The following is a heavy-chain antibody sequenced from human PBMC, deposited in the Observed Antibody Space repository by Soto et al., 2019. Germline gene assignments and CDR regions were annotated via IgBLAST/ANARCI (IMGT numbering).Heavy chain of an antibody. CDR2: INGGGDIT. Sequence: PWWSLRLSCSASGFTFSEYAMTWFRQAPGRGLDWVSCINGGGDITYYADSVKGRFTISRDNSKNTLYLQMNSLRAEDAAAYYCARAPSYSISWLDYWGLGTLVTVSS. J-gene: IGHJ4*02. CDR3: ARAPSYSISWLDY. V-gene: IGHV3-23*01. CDR1: GFTFSEYA. D-gene: IGHD6-13*01.